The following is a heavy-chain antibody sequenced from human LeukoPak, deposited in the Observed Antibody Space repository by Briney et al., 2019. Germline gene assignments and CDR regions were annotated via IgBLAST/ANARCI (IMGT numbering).Heavy chain of an antibody. CDR3: ARDGRPFDI. V-gene: IGHV3-33*01. J-gene: IGHJ3*02. CDR1: GFTFSSYG. Sequence: GGSLRLSCAASGFTFSSYGMHWVRQAPGKGLEWVAVIWYDGSIKYYGDSVRGRFTISRENSKNTLSLQMDSLRAEDTAVYYCARDGRPFDIWGQGTMVTVSS. CDR2: IWYDGSIK.